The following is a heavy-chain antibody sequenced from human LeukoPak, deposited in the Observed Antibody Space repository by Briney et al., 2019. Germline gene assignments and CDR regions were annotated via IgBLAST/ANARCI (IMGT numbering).Heavy chain of an antibody. J-gene: IGHJ4*02. CDR2: ISAYNGNT. CDR1: GYTFTCYG. CDR3: ARVALGYCSSTSCYPVSFDY. V-gene: IGHV1-18*01. D-gene: IGHD2-2*01. Sequence: ASVKVSCKASGYTFTCYGISWVRQAPGQGLEWMGWISAYNGNTNYAQKLQGRVTMTTDTSTSTAYMELRSLRSDDTAVYYCARVALGYCSSTSCYPVSFDYWGQGTLVTVSS.